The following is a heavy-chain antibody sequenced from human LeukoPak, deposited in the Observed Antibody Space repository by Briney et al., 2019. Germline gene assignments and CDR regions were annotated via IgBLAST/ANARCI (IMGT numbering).Heavy chain of an antibody. CDR2: ISSGSSTI. CDR1: GFTFSSNS. CDR3: ASGYDCSGGSCYPKNFDY. V-gene: IGHV3-48*01. J-gene: IGHJ4*02. Sequence: GGSLRLSCAASGFTFSSNSMNWVRQAPGKGLEWVSYISSGSSTIYYADSVKGRFTISRDNAKNSLYLQMNSLRAEDTAVYYCASGYDCSGGSCYPKNFDYWGQGTLVTVSS. D-gene: IGHD2-15*01.